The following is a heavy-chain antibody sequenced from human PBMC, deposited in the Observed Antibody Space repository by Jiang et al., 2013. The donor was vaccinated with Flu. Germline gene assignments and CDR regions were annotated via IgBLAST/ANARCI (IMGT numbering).Heavy chain of an antibody. Sequence: GSGLVKPSETLSLTCTVSGYSISSDYYWGWIRQPPGKGLEWIGSIHYSGTSYYNPSLKSRVSISVDTFKNQFSLKLNSVAAADTAVYYCARDNRGFRYSSTWSRNYYYYGMDLWGPKGPRSLSPQ. J-gene: IGHJ6*01. CDR2: IHYSGTS. D-gene: IGHD6-13*01. CDR1: GYSISSDYY. CDR3: ARDNRGFRYSSTWSRNYYYYGMDL. V-gene: IGHV4-38-2*02.